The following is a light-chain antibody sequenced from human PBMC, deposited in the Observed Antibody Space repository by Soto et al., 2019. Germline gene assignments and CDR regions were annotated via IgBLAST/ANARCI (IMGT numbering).Light chain of an antibody. Sequence: EIVLTQSPCTLSVSPGDRATLFCRASQSVSDRFLAWYQQRPGQPPRLLIHRASTRATGIPDRFSGSGSGTDFTLTFSRLEPEDFAVYYCQQYNDSPPTFGQGT. J-gene: IGKJ1*01. CDR3: QQYNDSPPT. CDR1: QSVSDRF. CDR2: RAS. V-gene: IGKV3-20*01.